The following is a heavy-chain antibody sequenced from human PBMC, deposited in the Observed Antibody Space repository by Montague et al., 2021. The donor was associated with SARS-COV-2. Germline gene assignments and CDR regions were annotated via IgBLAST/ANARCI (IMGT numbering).Heavy chain of an antibody. V-gene: IGHV4-34*01. D-gene: IGHD3-22*01. CDR2: INHRGTS. J-gene: IGHJ4*02. Sequence: SETLSLTCAVYGGSFSDYYWSWIRQPPGKGLEWIGEINHRGTSKYNPSLKSRVYISLDTSKNQFSLYLSSVTAADTAVYYCARGSQHFNMKVVVMTGWGYYFSYWGQGTLVTFSS. CDR3: ARGSQHFNMKVVVMTGWGYYFSY. CDR1: GGSFSDYY.